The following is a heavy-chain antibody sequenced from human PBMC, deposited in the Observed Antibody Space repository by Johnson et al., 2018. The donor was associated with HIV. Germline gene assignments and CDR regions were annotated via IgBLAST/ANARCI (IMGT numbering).Heavy chain of an antibody. V-gene: IGHV3-53*01. CDR2: IYSGGST. J-gene: IGHJ3*02. CDR1: GFTVSSNY. CDR3: AREARIVVVEPSDAFDI. D-gene: IGHD3-22*01. Sequence: VQLVESGGGLIQPGGSLRLSCAASGFTVSSNYMSWVRQAPGKGLEWVSVIYSGGSTYYADSVKGRFTISRDNSTNTLYLQMNSLRAEDTAVYYCAREARIVVVEPSDAFDIWGQGTMVTVSS.